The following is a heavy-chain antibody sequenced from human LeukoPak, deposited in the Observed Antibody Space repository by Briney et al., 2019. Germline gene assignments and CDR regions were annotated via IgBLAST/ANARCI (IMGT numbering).Heavy chain of an antibody. Sequence: ASVKVSCKAFGYTFTSYDINWVRQATGQGLEWMGWMNPNSGNTGYAQKFQGRVTMTRNTSISTAYMELSSLRSEDTAVYYCARAPLDCTGGTCYSSGWFDPWGQGTLVTVSS. CDR1: GYTFTSYD. J-gene: IGHJ5*02. CDR3: ARAPLDCTGGTCYSSGWFDP. V-gene: IGHV1-8*01. CDR2: MNPNSGNT. D-gene: IGHD2-15*01.